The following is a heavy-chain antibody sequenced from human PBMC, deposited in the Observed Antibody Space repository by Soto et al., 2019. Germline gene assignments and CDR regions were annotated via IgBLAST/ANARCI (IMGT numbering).Heavy chain of an antibody. V-gene: IGHV1-18*01. CDR1: GYSFTTYG. CDR2: ISAYNGNT. Sequence: QCKLVQSGGEVKKPGASVKVSCKTSGYSFTTYGISWVRQAPGQGLEWMGWISAYNGNTNYAQKLQDRVTMTTDTSTSKAYMELRSLRSDDPAVYYCAREGPAPYYYYGMDVWGQGSPVTVSS. CDR3: AREGPAPYYYYGMDV. J-gene: IGHJ6*02.